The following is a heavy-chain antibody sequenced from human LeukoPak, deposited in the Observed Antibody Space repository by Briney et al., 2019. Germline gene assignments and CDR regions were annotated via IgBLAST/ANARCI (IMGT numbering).Heavy chain of an antibody. CDR3: ARYGSGSYYNGPPFDY. V-gene: IGHV4-59*01. Sequence: SETLSLTCTVSGGSISSYYWSWIRQPPGKGLEWIGYIYYRGSTNYNPSLKSRVTISVDTSKNQFSLKLSSVTAADTAVYYCARYGSGSYYNGPPFDYWGQGTLVTVSS. CDR2: IYYRGST. J-gene: IGHJ4*02. D-gene: IGHD3-10*01. CDR1: GGSISSYY.